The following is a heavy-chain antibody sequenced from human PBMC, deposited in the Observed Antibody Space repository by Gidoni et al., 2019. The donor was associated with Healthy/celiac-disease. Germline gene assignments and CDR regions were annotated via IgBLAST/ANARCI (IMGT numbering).Heavy chain of an antibody. CDR3: ARFPEGEYSSSWYDDAFDI. V-gene: IGHV5-51*01. CDR2: IYPGDSDT. D-gene: IGHD6-13*01. Sequence: EVQLVQSGAVVKKPGESLKISCKGSGYSFTSYWIGWVRQMPGKGLEGMGSIYPGDSDTRYSPSFQGQVTISADKSISTAYLQWSSLKASDNAMYYCARFPEGEYSSSWYDDAFDIWGQGTMVTVSS. CDR1: GYSFTSYW. J-gene: IGHJ3*02.